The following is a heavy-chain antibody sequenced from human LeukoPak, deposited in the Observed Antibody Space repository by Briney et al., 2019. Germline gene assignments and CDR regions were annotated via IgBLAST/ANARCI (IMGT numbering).Heavy chain of an antibody. CDR1: GFTFSSYS. V-gene: IGHV3-48*01. J-gene: IGHJ3*02. CDR2: ISSSSSTI. Sequence: PGGSLRLSCAASGFTFSSYSMNWVRQAPGKGLEWVSYISSSSSTIYYADSVKGRFTISRDNAKNSLYLQVNSLRAEDTAVYYCAKPIWFGELLSPDAFDIWGQGTMVTVSS. CDR3: AKPIWFGELLSPDAFDI. D-gene: IGHD3-10*01.